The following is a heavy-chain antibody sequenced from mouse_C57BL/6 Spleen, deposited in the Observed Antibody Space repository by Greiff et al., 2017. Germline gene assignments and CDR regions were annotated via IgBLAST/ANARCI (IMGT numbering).Heavy chain of an antibody. V-gene: IGHV3-6*01. J-gene: IGHJ4*01. CDR1: GYSITSGYY. CDR3: ARGGTTVSSGAMDY. CDR2: ISYDGSN. Sequence: EVKLMESGPGLVKPSQSLSLTCSVTGYSITSGYYWNWIRQFPGNKLEWMGYISYDGSNNYNPSLKNRISLTRDTSKNQFFLQLNSVTTEDTATYYCARGGTTVSSGAMDYWGQGTSVTVSS. D-gene: IGHD1-1*01.